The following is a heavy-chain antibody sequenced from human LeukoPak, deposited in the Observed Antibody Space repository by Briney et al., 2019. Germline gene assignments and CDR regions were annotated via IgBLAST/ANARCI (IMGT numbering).Heavy chain of an antibody. V-gene: IGHV4-38-2*02. D-gene: IGHD2-2*01. Sequence: SETLSLTCTVSGYSISSGYYWGWIRQPPGKGLEWIGSIYHSGSTYYNPSLKSRVTISVDTSKNQFSLKLSSVTAADTAVYYCARDKPIGIVVVPAAMGNWFDPWGQGTLVTVSS. CDR3: ARDKPIGIVVVPAAMGNWFDP. CDR2: IYHSGST. CDR1: GYSISSGYY. J-gene: IGHJ5*02.